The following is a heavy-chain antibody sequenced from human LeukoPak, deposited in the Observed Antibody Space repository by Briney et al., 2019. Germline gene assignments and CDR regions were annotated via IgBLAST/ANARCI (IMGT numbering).Heavy chain of an antibody. CDR3: ARFLGGGSVRAFDI. V-gene: IGHV4-59*12. CDR1: GGSISSYY. CDR2: IYYSGDT. J-gene: IGHJ3*02. D-gene: IGHD2-15*01. Sequence: SETLSLTCTVSGGSISSYYWSWIRQPPGKGLEWIGYIYYSGDTKYNPSLKSRVTVSVDTSKNQFSLKLSSVTAADTAVYYCARFLGGGSVRAFDIWGQGTMVTVS.